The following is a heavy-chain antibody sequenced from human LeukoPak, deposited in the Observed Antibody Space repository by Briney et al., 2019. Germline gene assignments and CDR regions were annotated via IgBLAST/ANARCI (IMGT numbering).Heavy chain of an antibody. J-gene: IGHJ3*02. V-gene: IGHV3-43*02. CDR2: ISVDGATA. CDR1: GFTFDDYA. CDR3: AKDFPPHDAFDT. Sequence: PGGSLRLSCAAYGFTFDDYAMHWVRHAPGKGLQWISLISVDGATAPYTNSVKGRFTTSRDNNKHSPYLQLSSLRTEDTAFSYCAKDFPPHDAFDTCGQGEMVTVSS.